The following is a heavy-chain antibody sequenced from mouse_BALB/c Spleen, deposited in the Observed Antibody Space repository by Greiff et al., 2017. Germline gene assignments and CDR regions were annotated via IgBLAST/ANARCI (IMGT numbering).Heavy chain of an antibody. Sequence: QVQLQQSGPELVRTGASVKMSCKASGYTFTSYWMHWVKQRPGQGLEWIGMIDPSNSETRLNQKFKDKATLNVDKSSNTAYMQLSSLTSEDSAVYYGASFTTATTQTPFDYWGQGTTLTVSS. CDR3: ASFTTATTQTPFDY. V-gene: IGHV1S127*01. D-gene: IGHD1-2*01. CDR1: GYTFTSYW. J-gene: IGHJ2*01. CDR2: IDPSNSET.